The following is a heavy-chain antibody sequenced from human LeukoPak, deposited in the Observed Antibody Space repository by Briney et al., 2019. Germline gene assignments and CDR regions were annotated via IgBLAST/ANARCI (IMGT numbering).Heavy chain of an antibody. V-gene: IGHV3-21*01. J-gene: IGHJ4*02. D-gene: IGHD3-9*01. Sequence: GGSLRLSCAASGFTFSRYGINWVRQAPGKGLEWVSSISSSTTYIYYADSVKGRFTISRDNARNSVYLQMNSLRAEDTAVYYCARIHDVLTGSFDYWGQGTLVTVS. CDR2: ISSSTTYI. CDR3: ARIHDVLTGSFDY. CDR1: GFTFSRYG.